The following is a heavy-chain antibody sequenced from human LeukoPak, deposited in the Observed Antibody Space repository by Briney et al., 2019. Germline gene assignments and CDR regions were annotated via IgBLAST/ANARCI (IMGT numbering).Heavy chain of an antibody. CDR2: IFHTGST. CDR1: GDSISGGAFS. V-gene: IGHV4-30-2*01. J-gene: IGHJ5*02. Sequence: SENLSLTCVVSGDSISGGAFSWSWIRQPPGQGLEWIGYIFHTGSTFYNPSLKSRVTISVDNSKNQFSLRLTSVTAADTAVYYCARELWFANAPGSWLDPWGQGTLVTVSS. CDR3: ARELWFANAPGSWLDP. D-gene: IGHD3-10*01.